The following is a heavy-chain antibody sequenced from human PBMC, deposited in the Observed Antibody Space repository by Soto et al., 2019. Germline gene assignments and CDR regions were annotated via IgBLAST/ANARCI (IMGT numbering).Heavy chain of an antibody. CDR1: GYTFTNYY. D-gene: IGHD3-10*01. CDR3: ARAIIRPYYFDY. Sequence: ASVKVSCKASGYTFTNYYMHWVRQAPGQGLEWMGIINPSDGITSYAQKFQGRVTMTRDTSTSTVYMELSSLRSEDTAVYYCARAIIRPYYFDYWGQGTLVTVSS. V-gene: IGHV1-46*01. CDR2: INPSDGIT. J-gene: IGHJ4*02.